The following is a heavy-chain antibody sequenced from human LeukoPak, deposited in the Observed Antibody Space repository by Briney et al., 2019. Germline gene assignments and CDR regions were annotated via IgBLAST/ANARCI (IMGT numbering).Heavy chain of an antibody. D-gene: IGHD2-2*01. CDR3: ASARRPLGVVVPAAYYFDY. J-gene: IGHJ4*02. CDR1: GFTFSNAW. V-gene: IGHV4-34*01. Sequence: GSLRLSCAASGFTFSNAWMSWIRQPPGKGLEWIGEINHSGSTNYNPSLKSRVTISVDTSKNQFSLKLSSVTAADTAVYYCASARRPLGVVVPAAYYFDYWGQGTLFTVSS. CDR2: INHSGST.